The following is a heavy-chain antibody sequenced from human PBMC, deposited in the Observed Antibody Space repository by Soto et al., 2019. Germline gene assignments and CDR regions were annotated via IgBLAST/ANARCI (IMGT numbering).Heavy chain of an antibody. CDR2: IIQMAGLA. Sequence: QVQLVQSGAEVKKPGSSVKVSCKASGGIFSSYSISWVRQAPEQGLEWMGRIIQMAGLADYAQRFQGRVKITADKSTSTAYRELTSLTSEDTGVYYCARSDGGYRYAFDSWGQGTMVTVSS. CDR3: ARSDGGYRYAFDS. J-gene: IGHJ3*02. D-gene: IGHD5-12*01. V-gene: IGHV1-69*02. CDR1: GGIFSSYS.